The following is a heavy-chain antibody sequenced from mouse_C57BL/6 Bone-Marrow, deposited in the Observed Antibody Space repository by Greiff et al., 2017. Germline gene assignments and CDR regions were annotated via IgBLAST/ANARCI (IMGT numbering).Heavy chain of an antibody. D-gene: IGHD4-1*01. CDR2: IYPGGGCT. V-gene: IGHV1-63*01. CDR1: GYTFTNYW. CDR3: AREGAGTCFAY. Sequence: QVQLQQSGAELVRPGTSVKMSCKASGYTFTNYWLGWAKQRPGHGLEWIGDIYPGGGCTNYNEKFKGKATLTAYNSSSTAYMQFSSLRSEDSAIYYCAREGAGTCFAYWGQGTTLTVSS. J-gene: IGHJ2*01.